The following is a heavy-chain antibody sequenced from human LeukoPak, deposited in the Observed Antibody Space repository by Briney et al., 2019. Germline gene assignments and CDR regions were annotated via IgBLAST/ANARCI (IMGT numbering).Heavy chain of an antibody. V-gene: IGHV3-48*03. J-gene: IGHJ4*02. CDR3: ARGDGYNSYYFDY. Sequence: PGGSLRLSCAASGFTFSSYEMNWVRQAPGKGLEWVSYISSSGTTIYYADSVQGRFTISRDNAKNSLYLQMNSLRAEDTAVYYCARGDGYNSYYFDYWGQGTLVTVSS. CDR2: ISSSGTTI. D-gene: IGHD5-24*01. CDR1: GFTFSSYE.